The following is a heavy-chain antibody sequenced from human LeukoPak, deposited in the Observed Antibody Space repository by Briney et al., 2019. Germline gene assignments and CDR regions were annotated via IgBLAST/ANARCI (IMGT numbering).Heavy chain of an antibody. CDR2: VDPEDGGA. Sequence: ASVKVSCKASGYIFSKYDIHWIQQAPGKGLEWVGRVDPEDGGAIYGQKFRCRVTITADTSTDTAYMELTSLKSDDTAMYYLTEVLTDIDDHWGQGTRVTVSS. CDR1: GYIFSKYD. CDR3: TEVLTDIDDH. V-gene: IGHV1-69-2*01. D-gene: IGHD1-20*01. J-gene: IGHJ5*02.